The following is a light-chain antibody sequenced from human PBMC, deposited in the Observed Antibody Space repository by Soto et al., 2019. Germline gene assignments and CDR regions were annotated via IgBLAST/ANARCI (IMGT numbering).Light chain of an antibody. CDR2: GAT. Sequence: DIRVTQSPPSLSASLGDRVTISCRTSQNIHNYLQWYQQKPGKAPSLLIFGATSLQSGVPSRFSGSGSGTDFTLTIINLQPEDFASYFCQQTYTTPHTFGGGTRVEIK. CDR3: QQTYTTPHT. CDR1: QNIHNY. V-gene: IGKV1-39*01. J-gene: IGKJ4*01.